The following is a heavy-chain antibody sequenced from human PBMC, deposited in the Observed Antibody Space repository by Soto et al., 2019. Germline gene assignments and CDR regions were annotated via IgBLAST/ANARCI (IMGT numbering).Heavy chain of an antibody. D-gene: IGHD3-16*01. CDR2: SFYSGGT. J-gene: IGHJ5*02. Sequence: ETLSLTCSVSNDSISSYYWSWIRQSPGKGLEWIGYSFYSGGTSYNPSLESRVTISVDRSTNQFSLKLTSVTAADTAVYYCVRELSRGWFDPWGQGTLVTVSS. V-gene: IGHV4-59*01. CDR1: NDSISSYY. CDR3: VRELSRGWFDP.